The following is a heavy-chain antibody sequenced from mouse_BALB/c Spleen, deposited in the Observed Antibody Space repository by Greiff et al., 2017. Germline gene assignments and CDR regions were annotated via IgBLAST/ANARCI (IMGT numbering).Heavy chain of an antibody. V-gene: IGHV1S137*01. Sequence: QVQLQQSGAELVRPGVSVKISCKGSGYTFTDYAMHWVKQSHAKSLEWIGVISTYYGDASYNQKFKGKATMTVDKSSSTAYMELARLTSEDSAIYYYARLGSRSFYAMDYWGQGTSVTVSS. J-gene: IGHJ4*01. D-gene: IGHD1-1*01. CDR3: ARLGSRSFYAMDY. CDR2: ISTYYGDA. CDR1: GYTFTDYA.